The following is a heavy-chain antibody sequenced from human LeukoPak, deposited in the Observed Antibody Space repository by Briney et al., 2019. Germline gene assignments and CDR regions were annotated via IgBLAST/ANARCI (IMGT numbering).Heavy chain of an antibody. Sequence: GGSLRLSCAASGFTFDDYAMHWVRQAPGKGLEWVSGISWNSGSIGYADSVKGRFTISRDNAKNSLYLQMNSLRAEDMALYYCAKDRGYGGNPEGFDYWGQGTLVTVSS. V-gene: IGHV3-9*03. CDR2: ISWNSGSI. D-gene: IGHD4-23*01. J-gene: IGHJ4*02. CDR3: AKDRGYGGNPEGFDY. CDR1: GFTFDDYA.